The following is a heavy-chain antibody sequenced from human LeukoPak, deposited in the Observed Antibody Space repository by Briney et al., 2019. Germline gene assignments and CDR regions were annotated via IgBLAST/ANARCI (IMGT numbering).Heavy chain of an antibody. CDR2: IYSGVNT. CDR3: ARRAGEYSHPYDY. Sequence: GGSLRLSCTVSGFTVSSNSWSWVRQAPGKGPEWVSFIYSGVNTHYSDSVKGRFTISRDNSKNTLYLQMNSLRAEDTAIYYCARRAGEYSHPYDYWGQGTLVTVSS. J-gene: IGHJ4*02. CDR1: GFTVSSNS. D-gene: IGHD2-15*01. V-gene: IGHV3-53*01.